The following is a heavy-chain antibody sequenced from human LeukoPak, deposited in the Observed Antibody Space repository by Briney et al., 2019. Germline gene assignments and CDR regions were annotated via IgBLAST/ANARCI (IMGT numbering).Heavy chain of an antibody. CDR1: GFTFEDYG. CDR3: ARDQRGDRVTASRSVDY. V-gene: IGHV3-66*01. J-gene: IGHJ4*02. Sequence: GGSLRLSCAASGFTFEDYGMSWVRQAPGKGLEWVSVIYSGGSTYYADSVKGRFTISRDNAKNSLYLQMNSLRAEDTAVYYCARDQRGDRVTASRSVDYWGQGTLVTVSS. CDR2: IYSGGST. D-gene: IGHD2-21*02.